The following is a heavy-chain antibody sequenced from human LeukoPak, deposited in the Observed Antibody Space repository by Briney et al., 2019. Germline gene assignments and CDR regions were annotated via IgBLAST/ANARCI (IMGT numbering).Heavy chain of an antibody. V-gene: IGHV3-9*01. CDR1: GFTFDDYA. CDR3: AKDKGGPGNDAFDI. Sequence: TGGSLRLSCAASGFTFDDYAMHWVRQAPGKGLEWVSGISWNSGSIGYADSVKGRFTISRDNAKNSLYLQMNSLRAEDTALYYCAKDKGGPGNDAFDIWGQGTMVTVSS. CDR2: ISWNSGSI. J-gene: IGHJ3*02.